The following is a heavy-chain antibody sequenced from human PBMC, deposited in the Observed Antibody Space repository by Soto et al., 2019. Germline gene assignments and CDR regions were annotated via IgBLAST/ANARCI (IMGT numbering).Heavy chain of an antibody. D-gene: IGHD2-15*01. CDR2: IIPILGIA. CDR3: ARDRCSGGSCYSVNPRASESFDP. CDR1: GGTFSSFT. Sequence: ASVKVSCKASGGTFSSFTISWVRQAPGQGLEWMGMIIPILGIANYAQKFQGRVTITADKSTSTAYMELSSLRSEDTAVYYCARDRCSGGSCYSVNPRASESFDPWXQGTLVTVSS. V-gene: IGHV1-69*04. J-gene: IGHJ5*02.